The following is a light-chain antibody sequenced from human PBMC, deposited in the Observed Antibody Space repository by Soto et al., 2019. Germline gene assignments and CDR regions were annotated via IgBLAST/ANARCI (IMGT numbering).Light chain of an antibody. V-gene: IGKV3-20*01. CDR3: QHFGSSSWT. CDR1: PSVSSSD. Sequence: ETVLAQSPGTLSLSPGEKASLSCRASPSVSSSDFAGYQQKPGQAPRLLLYGASSRATGIPDRCSGSGSGRYFTLTISRLESEDFAVYYCQHFGSSSWTFCQGTKVEIE. CDR2: GAS. J-gene: IGKJ1*01.